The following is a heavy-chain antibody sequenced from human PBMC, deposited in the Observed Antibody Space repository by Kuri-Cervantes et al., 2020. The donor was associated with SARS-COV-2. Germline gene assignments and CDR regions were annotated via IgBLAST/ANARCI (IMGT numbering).Heavy chain of an antibody. CDR1: GFTFSSYA. J-gene: IGHJ5*02. CDR3: ANDVTGTTRSDP. V-gene: IGHV3-30-3*02. Sequence: GESLKISCAASGFTFSSYAMHWVRQAPGKGLEWVAVISYDGSNKYYADSVKGRFTISRDNSKNTLYLQMSSLRAEDTALYYCANDVTGTTRSDPWGQGTLVTVSS. D-gene: IGHD1-7*01. CDR2: ISYDGSNK.